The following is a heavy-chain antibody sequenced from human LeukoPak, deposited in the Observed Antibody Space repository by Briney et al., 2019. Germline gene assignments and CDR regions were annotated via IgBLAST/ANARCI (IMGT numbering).Heavy chain of an antibody. D-gene: IGHD5-18*01. J-gene: IGHJ6*02. V-gene: IGHV7-4-1*02. CDR3: ARVQRGSYYYGMDV. CDR1: GYTFTSYA. CDR2: INTNTGNP. Sequence: ASVKVSCKASGYTFTSYAMNWVRQAPGQGLEWMGWINTNTGNPTYAQGFTGRFVFSLDTSVSTAYLQISSLKAEDTAVYYCARVQRGSYYYGMDVWGQGTTVTVSS.